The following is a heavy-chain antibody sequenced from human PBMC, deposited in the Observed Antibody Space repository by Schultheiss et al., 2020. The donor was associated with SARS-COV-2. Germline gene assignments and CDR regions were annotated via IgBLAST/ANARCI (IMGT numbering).Heavy chain of an antibody. J-gene: IGHJ4*02. CDR2: IWYDGSNK. V-gene: IGHV3-33*08. Sequence: GGSLRLSCAASGFTFSSYAMSWVRQAPGKGLEWVAVIWYDGSNKYYADSVKGRFTISRDNAKNSLYLQMNSLRAEDTAVYYCARDGGLHFDYWGQGTLVTVSS. CDR1: GFTFSSYA. CDR3: ARDGGLHFDY. D-gene: IGHD3-16*01.